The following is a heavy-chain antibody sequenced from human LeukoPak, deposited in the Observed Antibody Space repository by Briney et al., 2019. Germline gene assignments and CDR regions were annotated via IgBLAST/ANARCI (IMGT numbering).Heavy chain of an antibody. CDR2: IYTSGST. D-gene: IGHD2-15*01. CDR1: GGSISSGSYY. J-gene: IGHJ4*02. V-gene: IGHV4-61*02. Sequence: SETLSLTCTVSGGSISSGSYYWSWIRQPAGKGLEWIGRIYTSGSTNYNPSLKSRVTISVDTSKNQFSLKLSSVTAADTAVYYCARRGGSHFDYWGQGTLVTVSS. CDR3: ARRGGSHFDY.